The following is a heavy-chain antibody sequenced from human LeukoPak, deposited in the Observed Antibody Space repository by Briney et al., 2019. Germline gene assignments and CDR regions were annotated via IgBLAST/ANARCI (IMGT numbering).Heavy chain of an antibody. CDR1: GGSISSYY. CDR3: ARDARTVTTFWYFDY. V-gene: IGHV4-4*07. Sequence: SETLSLTCTVSGGSISSYYWSWIRQPAGKGLEWIGRIYTSGSTNSNPSLKSRVTMSVDTSKNQFSLKLSSVTAADTAVYYCARDARTVTTFWYFDYWGQGTLVTVSS. D-gene: IGHD4-17*01. CDR2: IYTSGST. J-gene: IGHJ4*02.